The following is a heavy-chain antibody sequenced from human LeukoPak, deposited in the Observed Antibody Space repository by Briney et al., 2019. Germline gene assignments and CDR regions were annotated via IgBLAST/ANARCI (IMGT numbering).Heavy chain of an antibody. J-gene: IGHJ2*01. CDR3: ARDLIDSSGSIWYFDL. CDR2: IIPILGIA. Sequence: GASVKVSFKASGGTFSSYAISWVRQAPGQGLEWMGRIIPILGIANYAQKFQGRVTITADKSTSTAYMELSSLRSEDTAVYYCARDLIDSSGSIWYFDLWGRGTLVTVSS. D-gene: IGHD3-22*01. CDR1: GGTFSSYA. V-gene: IGHV1-69*04.